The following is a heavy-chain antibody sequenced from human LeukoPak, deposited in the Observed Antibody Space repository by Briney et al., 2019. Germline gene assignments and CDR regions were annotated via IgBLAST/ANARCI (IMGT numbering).Heavy chain of an antibody. J-gene: IGHJ4*02. V-gene: IGHV4-30-4*08. CDR1: GGSFSGYY. CDR2: IYYSGST. Sequence: SETLSLTCAVYGGSFSGYYWSWIRQPPGKGLEWIGYIYYSGSTYYNPSLKSRVTISVDTSKNQFSLKLSSVTAADTAVYYCARVRSVRMGFDYWGQGTLVTVSS. CDR3: ARVRSVRMGFDY. D-gene: IGHD2-15*01.